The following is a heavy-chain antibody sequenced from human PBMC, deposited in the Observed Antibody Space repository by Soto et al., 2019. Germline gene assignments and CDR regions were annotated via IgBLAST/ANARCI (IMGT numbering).Heavy chain of an antibody. CDR1: GFTFSSSS. V-gene: IGHV3-21*01. J-gene: IGHJ5*02. CDR3: ARDRAHYDILTGYYFWFDP. CDR2: ISSSSSYI. Sequence: GGSLRLSCAASGFTFSSSSMNWVRQAPGKGLEWVSSISSSSSYIYYADSVKGRFTISRDNAKNSLYLQMNSLRAEDTAAYYCARDRAHYDILTGYYFWFDPWGQGTLVTVSS. D-gene: IGHD3-9*01.